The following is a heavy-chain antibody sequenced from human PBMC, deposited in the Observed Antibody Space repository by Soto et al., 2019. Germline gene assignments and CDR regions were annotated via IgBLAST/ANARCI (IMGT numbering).Heavy chain of an antibody. CDR2: IYYSGST. D-gene: IGHD3-9*01. J-gene: IGHJ6*02. CDR3: ARGANDILTGYSSRDYGMDV. CDR1: GGSISSGGYY. V-gene: IGHV4-31*03. Sequence: QVQLQESGPGLVKPSQTLSLTCTVSGGSISSGGYYWSWIRQHPQKGLEWIGYIYYSGSTYYNPSLKSRVSISVDTSKNQFSLKLSSVTAADTAVYYCARGANDILTGYSSRDYGMDVWGQGTTVTVSS.